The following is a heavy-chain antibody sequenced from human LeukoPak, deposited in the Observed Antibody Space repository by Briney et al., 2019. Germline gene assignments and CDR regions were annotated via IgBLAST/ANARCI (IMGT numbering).Heavy chain of an antibody. CDR1: GGSFSGYY. CDR3: ARGTNYYGSGSYYTYYSYYYMDV. Sequence: SETLSLTCAVYGGSFSGYYWSWIRQPPGKGLEWIGEINHSGSTNHNPSLKSRVTISVDTSKNQSSLKLSSVTAADTAVYYCARGTNYYGSGSYYTYYSYYYMDVWGKGTTVTVSS. V-gene: IGHV4-34*01. CDR2: INHSGST. J-gene: IGHJ6*03. D-gene: IGHD3-10*01.